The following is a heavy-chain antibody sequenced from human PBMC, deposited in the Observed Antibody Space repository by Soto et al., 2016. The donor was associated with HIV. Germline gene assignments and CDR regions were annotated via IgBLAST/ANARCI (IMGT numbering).Heavy chain of an antibody. Sequence: QVQLQESGPGLVKPSQTLSLTCTVSGGSISSGGYYWSWIRQHPGKGLEWIGHIYYSGSTYYNPSLKSRVTISVDTSKNQFSLKLSSVTAADTAVYYSARVERWFGESWRAFDYLGPRDKWSPFSS. CDR3: ARVERWFGESWRAFDY. CDR2: IYYSGST. CDR1: GGSISSGGYY. J-gene: IGHJ3*02. V-gene: IGHV4-31*03. D-gene: IGHD3-10*01.